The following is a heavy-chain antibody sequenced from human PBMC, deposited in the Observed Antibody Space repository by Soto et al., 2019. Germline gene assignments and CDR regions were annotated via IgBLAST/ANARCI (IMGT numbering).Heavy chain of an antibody. CDR2: ISAYNGNT. CDR3: ARDTAMALPDA. V-gene: IGHV1-18*01. D-gene: IGHD5-18*01. J-gene: IGHJ4*02. Sequence: QVQLVQSGAEVRKPGASGKVSCKASGYTFPTYGIPWVRQAPGQGLGGRGWISAYNGNTKYAQTLKGGVTMTTDTSTSTAYMELRSLRSDDTAVYYCARDTAMALPDAWGQGTLVTVSS. CDR1: GYTFPTYG.